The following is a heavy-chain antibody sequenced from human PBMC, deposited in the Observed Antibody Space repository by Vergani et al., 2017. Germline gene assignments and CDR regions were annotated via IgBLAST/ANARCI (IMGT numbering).Heavy chain of an antibody. CDR3: VRNEDRYYLQY. CDR2: IDSDGSST. V-gene: IGHV3-74*03. CDR1: GFSFNTYW. Sequence: EVRLVESGGGLVQPGGSLRLSCAASGFSFNTYWMHWVRQAPGKGLVWVSRIDSDGSSTTYADSVRGRFTISRDNAKNMLYLHMNSLRDEDTALYYCVRNEDRYYLQYWGQGNLVTFSS. J-gene: IGHJ4*02. D-gene: IGHD2-15*01.